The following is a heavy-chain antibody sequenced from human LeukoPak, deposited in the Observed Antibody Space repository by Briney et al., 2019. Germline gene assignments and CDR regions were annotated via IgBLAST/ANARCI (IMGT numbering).Heavy chain of an antibody. CDR1: GSISSYY. D-gene: IGHD2-2*01. Sequence: SETLSLTCTVSGSISSYYWSWIRQPPGKGLEWIGYIYTSGSTNYNPSLKSRVTISIDTSKNQFSLDLSSVTAADTAVYYCARQKCTSTSCLTKNAFDIWGQGTMVTVPS. CDR3: ARQKCTSTSCLTKNAFDI. J-gene: IGHJ3*02. V-gene: IGHV4-4*09. CDR2: IYTSGST.